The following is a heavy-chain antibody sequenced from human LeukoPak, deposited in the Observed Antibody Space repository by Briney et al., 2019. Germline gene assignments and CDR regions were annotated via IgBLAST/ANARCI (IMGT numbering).Heavy chain of an antibody. V-gene: IGHV3-23*01. CDR3: ASVRATVTTFLFDY. J-gene: IGHJ4*02. CDR1: GFTFTNYA. D-gene: IGHD4-17*01. CDR2: ISGSGGTT. Sequence: GSLRLSCAASGFTFTNYAMSWVRQAPGKGLDWVSSISGSGGTTYYADSVKGRFTISRDNAKNSLYLQMNSLRAEDTAVYYCASVRATVTTFLFDYWGQGTLVTVSS.